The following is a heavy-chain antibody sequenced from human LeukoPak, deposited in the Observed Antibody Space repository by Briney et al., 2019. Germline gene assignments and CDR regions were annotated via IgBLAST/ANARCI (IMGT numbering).Heavy chain of an antibody. J-gene: IGHJ4*02. V-gene: IGHV3-23*01. D-gene: IGHD1-26*01. CDR2: ISGSGGST. Sequence: GGSLRLSCAASGFTFSSYAMSWVRQAPVKGLEWVSAISGSGGSTYYADSVKGRFTISRDNSKNTLYLQMNSLRAEDTAVYYCAKKWELLGSFDYWGQGTLVTVSS. CDR3: AKKWELLGSFDY. CDR1: GFTFSSYA.